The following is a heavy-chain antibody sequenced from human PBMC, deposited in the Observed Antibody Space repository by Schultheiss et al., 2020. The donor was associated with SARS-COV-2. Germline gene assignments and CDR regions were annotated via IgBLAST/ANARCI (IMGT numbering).Heavy chain of an antibody. CDR1: GFTFSSYA. D-gene: IGHD6-19*01. Sequence: GGSLRLSCAASGFTFSSYAMHWVRQAPGKGLEWVSSIGGSGSDIYYADSVKGRFTISRDNAKNTLYLQMNSLGAEDTAVYYCARGEQWLVQSGYYYGMDVWGQGATVTVSS. CDR3: ARGEQWLVQSGYYYGMDV. J-gene: IGHJ6*02. CDR2: IGGSGSDI. V-gene: IGHV3-21*01.